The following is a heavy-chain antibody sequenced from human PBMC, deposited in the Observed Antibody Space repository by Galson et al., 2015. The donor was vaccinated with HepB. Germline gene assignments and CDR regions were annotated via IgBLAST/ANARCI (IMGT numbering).Heavy chain of an antibody. Sequence: SVKVSCKASGYTFTSYDINWVRQATGQGLEWMGWMNPNSGNTGYAQKFQGRVTMTRNTSISTAYMELSSLRSEDTAVYYCARGVAYYDILTGYQDMDVWGKGTTVTVSS. D-gene: IGHD3-9*01. CDR1: GYTFTSYD. J-gene: IGHJ6*03. CDR3: ARGVAYYDILTGYQDMDV. V-gene: IGHV1-8*01. CDR2: MNPNSGNT.